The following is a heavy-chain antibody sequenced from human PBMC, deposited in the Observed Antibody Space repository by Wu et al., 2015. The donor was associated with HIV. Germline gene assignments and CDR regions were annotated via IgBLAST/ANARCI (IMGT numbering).Heavy chain of an antibody. V-gene: IGHV1-8*01. Sequence: QVQLVQSGSEVKKPGASVKVSCKASDYTFTTYGISWVRQASGQGLEWMGWMNPNSGNTGYRQRFQGRVTMTRDNSITTAYMELRGLRSEDTAIYYCAVLYDVQGDKAILDHWGQGTVVTVSS. CDR3: AVLYDVQGDKAILDH. D-gene: IGHD3-16*01. CDR2: MNPNSGNT. CDR1: DYTFTTYG. J-gene: IGHJ4*02.